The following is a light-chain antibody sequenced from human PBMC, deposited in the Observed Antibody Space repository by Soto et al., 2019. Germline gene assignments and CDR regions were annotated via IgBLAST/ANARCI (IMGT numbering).Light chain of an antibody. J-gene: IGKJ1*01. Sequence: EIVLTQSPGTLSLSPGERATLSCRASQSVSSSYLAWYQQKPGQAPRLLFYGASTRATGIPVRFSGSGSGTEFTLTISSLQSEDFAIYYCQQYNNWPWTFGQGTKVDIK. CDR3: QQYNNWPWT. CDR2: GAS. V-gene: IGKV3D-15*01. CDR1: QSVSSSY.